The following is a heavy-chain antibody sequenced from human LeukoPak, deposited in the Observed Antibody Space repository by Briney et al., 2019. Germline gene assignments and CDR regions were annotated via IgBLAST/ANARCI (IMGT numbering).Heavy chain of an antibody. D-gene: IGHD4-17*01. CDR1: GFTFSDYY. J-gene: IGHJ6*03. CDR3: ARAVTGYYYYYMDV. Sequence: GGSLRLSCAASGFTFSDYYMSWIRQAPGKGLEWVSYISSSGSTIYYADSVKCRFTISRDNAKNSLYLQMNSLRAEDTAVYYCARAVTGYYYYYMDVWGKGTTVTVSS. V-gene: IGHV3-11*01. CDR2: ISSSGSTI.